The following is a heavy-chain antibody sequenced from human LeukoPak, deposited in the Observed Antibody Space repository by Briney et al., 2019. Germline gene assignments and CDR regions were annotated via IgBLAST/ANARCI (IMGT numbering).Heavy chain of an antibody. CDR1: GFTFSDYY. Sequence: PGGSLRLSCAASGFTFSDYYMSWIRQAPGKGLEWVSYISSSGSTIYYADSVKGRLTISRDNAKNSLYLQMNSLRAEDTAVYYCASWGQVRVAAAGTIDYWGQGTLVTVSS. D-gene: IGHD6-13*01. J-gene: IGHJ4*02. CDR3: ASWGQVRVAAAGTIDY. CDR2: ISSSGSTI. V-gene: IGHV3-11*01.